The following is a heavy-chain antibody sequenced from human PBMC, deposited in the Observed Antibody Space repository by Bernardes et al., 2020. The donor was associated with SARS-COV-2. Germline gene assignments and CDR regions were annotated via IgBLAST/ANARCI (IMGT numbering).Heavy chain of an antibody. D-gene: IGHD3-9*01. J-gene: IGHJ3*01. CDR1: GYTFSDYY. CDR3: ARDVGGTDWRFGFDV. Sequence: ASVKVSCKASGYTFSDYYIHWLRQAPGQGLEWMGWISPKSGATNYAQKFQGRVTLTRDTSISTDYMELSRLRSDDTAVYYCARDVGGTDWRFGFDVWGPGTMVHVSS. CDR2: ISPKSGAT. V-gene: IGHV1-2*02.